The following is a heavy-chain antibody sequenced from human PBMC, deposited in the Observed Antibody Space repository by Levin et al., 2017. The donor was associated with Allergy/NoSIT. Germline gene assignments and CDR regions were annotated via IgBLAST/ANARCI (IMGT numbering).Heavy chain of an antibody. CDR3: ARAGASGRYGDFDY. Sequence: PGGSLRLSCAASGFSFTSYWMHWVRQAPGKGLVWVSRINSGGSSTTYADSVRGRFTISRDNAKNTLYLQMNSLRVEDTAVYYCARAGASGRYGDFDYWGQGALVTVSS. CDR1: GFSFTSYW. CDR2: INSGGSST. D-gene: IGHD3-10*01. V-gene: IGHV3-74*01. J-gene: IGHJ4*02.